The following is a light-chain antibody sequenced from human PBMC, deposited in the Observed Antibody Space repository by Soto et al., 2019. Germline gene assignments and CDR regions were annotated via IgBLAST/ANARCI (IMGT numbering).Light chain of an antibody. CDR3: QQYGNSPQT. CDR2: GAS. J-gene: IGKJ1*01. CDR1: QSVSSN. V-gene: IGKV3-20*01. Sequence: EIVMTQSPATLSVSPGERATLSCRASQSVSSNLVWYQQKPGQAPRLLIYGASTRATGIPDRFSGSGSGTDFTLTIARLEPGDFAVYYCQQYGNSPQTFGQGTKVDIK.